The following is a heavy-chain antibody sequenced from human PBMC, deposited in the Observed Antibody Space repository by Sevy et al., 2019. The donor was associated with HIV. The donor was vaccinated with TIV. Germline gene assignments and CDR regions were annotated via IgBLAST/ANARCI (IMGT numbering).Heavy chain of an antibody. CDR3: ARATSGWNGGVY. J-gene: IGHJ4*02. D-gene: IGHD6-19*01. CDR2: LNADGSIT. V-gene: IGHV3-74*01. CDR1: GFTFSSYG. Sequence: GGSLRLSCAASGFTFSSYGMHWVRQAPGKGLVWVSRLNADGSITTYADSVRGRFTISRDNAKNTLYLQMNSLRAEDSAVYYCARATSGWNGGVYWGQGTLVTVSS.